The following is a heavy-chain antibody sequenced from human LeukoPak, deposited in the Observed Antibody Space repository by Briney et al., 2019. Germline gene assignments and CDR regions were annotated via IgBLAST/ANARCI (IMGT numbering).Heavy chain of an antibody. CDR2: IKTKTDDGAT. CDR1: GFTFSNAR. D-gene: IGHD1-26*01. Sequence: GGSLRLSCAASGFTFSNARMNWVRQAPGKGLEWVGRIKTKTDDGATDYSAPVKARFTISRDDSKTTLYLQMNGLKTEDTTIYYCTTYVGATAYWGQGTLVTVSS. V-gene: IGHV3-15*01. CDR3: TTYVGATAY. J-gene: IGHJ4*02.